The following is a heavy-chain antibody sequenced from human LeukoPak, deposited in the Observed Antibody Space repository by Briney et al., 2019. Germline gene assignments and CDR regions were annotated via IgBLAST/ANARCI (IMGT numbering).Heavy chain of an antibody. Sequence: PGGSLRLSCAASGFTFSSYGMTWVRQAPGKGLEWVSGISGSGGTTYYADAVKGRFTISRDNSKNSLSLQVSSLRAEDTAVYYCAKTKGYYPDWGQGTVVSVPS. V-gene: IGHV3-23*01. D-gene: IGHD3-22*01. CDR1: GFTFSSYG. J-gene: IGHJ4*02. CDR2: ISGSGGTT. CDR3: AKTKGYYPD.